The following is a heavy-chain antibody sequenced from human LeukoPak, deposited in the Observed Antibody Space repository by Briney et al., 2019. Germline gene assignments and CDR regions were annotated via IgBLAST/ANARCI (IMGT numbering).Heavy chain of an antibody. CDR1: GYTFTSYG. CDR3: ARDQGPYYDFWSGYLFPFRYYYYMDV. J-gene: IGHJ6*03. CDR2: ISAYNGNT. V-gene: IGHV1-18*01. Sequence: EASVKVSCKASGYTFTSYGISWVRQAPGQGLEWMGWISAYNGNTNYAQKLQGRVTMTTDTSTSTAYMELRSLRSDDTAVYYCARDQGPYYDFWSGYLFPFRYYYYMDVWGKGTTVTVSS. D-gene: IGHD3-3*01.